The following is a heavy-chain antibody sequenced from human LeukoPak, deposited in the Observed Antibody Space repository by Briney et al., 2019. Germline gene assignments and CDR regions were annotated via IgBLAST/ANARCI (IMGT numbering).Heavy chain of an antibody. CDR2: IRSKPYGGTT. Sequence: GGSPRLSCTASGFIFGDYGMSWVRQAPGKGLEWVAFIRSKPYGGTTEYAASVKGRFTISRDDSKSIAYLQMNSLKTEDTAVSYCTRVSSGSGSYYYYYGMDVWGQGTTVTVSS. J-gene: IGHJ6*02. V-gene: IGHV3-49*04. CDR1: GFIFGDYG. CDR3: TRVSSGSGSYYYYYGMDV. D-gene: IGHD3-10*01.